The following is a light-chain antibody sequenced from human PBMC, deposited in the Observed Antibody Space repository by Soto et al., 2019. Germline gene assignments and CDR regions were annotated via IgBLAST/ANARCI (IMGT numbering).Light chain of an antibody. Sequence: QSALTQPPSASGSPGQTVTISCIGTSSDVGGYDYVSWYQQHPGKAPKLIIYDVTKRPSGVPDRFSASKSGNTASLTVSGLQAEDEADYYCASYAGSSNFGVFGAGTQLTVL. V-gene: IGLV2-8*01. CDR3: ASYAGSSNFGV. CDR2: DVT. CDR1: SSDVGGYDY. J-gene: IGLJ7*01.